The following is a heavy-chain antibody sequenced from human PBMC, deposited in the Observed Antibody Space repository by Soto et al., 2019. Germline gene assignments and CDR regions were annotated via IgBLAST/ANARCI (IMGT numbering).Heavy chain of an antibody. D-gene: IGHD6-6*01. Sequence: EASVKVSCKASGYTFTNYGISWVRQAPGQGLEWMGWINGYNGNTKYIQKFQGRVTMTRDTSISTAYMELSRLRSDDTAVYYCARVYGSSGDFDYWGQGTLVTVSS. J-gene: IGHJ4*02. CDR3: ARVYGSSGDFDY. CDR1: GYTFTNYG. CDR2: INGYNGNT. V-gene: IGHV1-2*02.